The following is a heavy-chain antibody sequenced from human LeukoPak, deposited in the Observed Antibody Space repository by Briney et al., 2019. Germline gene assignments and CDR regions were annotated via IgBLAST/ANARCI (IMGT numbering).Heavy chain of an antibody. J-gene: IGHJ4*02. CDR1: GFAFSSQA. V-gene: IGHV3-23*01. Sequence: GGSLRLSCSASGFAFSSQAMGWGRQAPGKGLEWVLVISDSGSLTYCADSVKGRFTISRDNSKTTLFLELNSLRAEDTAVYYCAKDARRTNGWYYFDYWGQGALVTVSS. D-gene: IGHD6-19*01. CDR2: ISDSGSLT. CDR3: AKDARRTNGWYYFDY.